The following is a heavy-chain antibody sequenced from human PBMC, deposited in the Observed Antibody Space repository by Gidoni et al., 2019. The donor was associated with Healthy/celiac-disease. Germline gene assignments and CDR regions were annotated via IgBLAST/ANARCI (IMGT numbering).Heavy chain of an antibody. Sequence: EVQLVESGGGLVKPVGSLRLSCAASGFTFSNAWMSWVRQAPGKGLEWVGRIKSKTDGGTTDYAAPVKGRFTISRDDSKNTLYLQMNSLKTEDTAVYYCTTFGDQHEAFDYWGQGTLVTVSS. CDR1: GFTFSNAW. J-gene: IGHJ4*02. D-gene: IGHD3-10*01. CDR3: TTFGDQHEAFDY. V-gene: IGHV3-15*01. CDR2: IKSKTDGGTT.